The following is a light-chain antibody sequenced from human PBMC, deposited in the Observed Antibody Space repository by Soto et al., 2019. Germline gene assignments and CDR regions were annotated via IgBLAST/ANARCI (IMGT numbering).Light chain of an antibody. CDR3: QSYDSSLSGSV. J-gene: IGLJ3*02. CDR1: SSNIGASYA. Sequence: QSVLTQPPPVSGAPGQRVTISCTGSSSNIGASYAVHWYQQLPGTAPKLLIYGNSNRPSGVPDRFSGSKSGTSASLAITGLQAEDEADYYCQSYDSSLSGSVFGGGTKVTVL. V-gene: IGLV1-40*01. CDR2: GNS.